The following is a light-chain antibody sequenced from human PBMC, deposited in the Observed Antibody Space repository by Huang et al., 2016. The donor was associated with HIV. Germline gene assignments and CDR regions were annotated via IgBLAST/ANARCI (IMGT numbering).Light chain of an antibody. J-gene: IGKJ1*01. Sequence: EIVLTQSPGTLSLSPGERATLSCRASQSVSNSYLAWYQQKPGQAPRVLIYGASSRATGNPDRFSGSESGTDFTLTISRLEPEDFAVYYCQQYGNSPWTFGQGTKVEIK. V-gene: IGKV3-20*01. CDR1: QSVSNSY. CDR3: QQYGNSPWT. CDR2: GAS.